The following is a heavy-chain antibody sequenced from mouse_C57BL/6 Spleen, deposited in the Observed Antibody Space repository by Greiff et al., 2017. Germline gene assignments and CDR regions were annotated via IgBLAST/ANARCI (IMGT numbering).Heavy chain of an antibody. CDR3: AKPYYSNYLYAMDY. J-gene: IGHJ4*01. D-gene: IGHD2-5*01. CDR2: IWRGGST. CDR1: GFSLTSYG. V-gene: IGHV2-5*01. Sequence: QVQLQQSGPGLVQPSQSLSITCTVSGFSLTSYGVHWVRQSPGKGLEWLGVIWRGGSTDYNAAFMSRLSITKDNSKSQVFFKMNSLQADDTAIYXCAKPYYSNYLYAMDYWGQGTSVTVSS.